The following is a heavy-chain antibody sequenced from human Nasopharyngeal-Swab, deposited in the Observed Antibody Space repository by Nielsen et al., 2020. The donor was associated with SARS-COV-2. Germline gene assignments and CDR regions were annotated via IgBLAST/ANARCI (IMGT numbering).Heavy chain of an antibody. CDR2: ISSSSSYI. CDR3: AGGSAAGPYYYYYGMDV. D-gene: IGHD6-25*01. J-gene: IGHJ6*02. V-gene: IGHV3-21*01. CDR1: GFTFSSYS. Sequence: GESLRLSCAASGFTFSSYSMNWVRQAPGKGLEWVSSISSSSSYIYYADSVKGRFTISRDNAKNSLYLQMNSLRAEDTAVYYCAGGSAAGPYYYYYGMDVWGQGTTVTVSS.